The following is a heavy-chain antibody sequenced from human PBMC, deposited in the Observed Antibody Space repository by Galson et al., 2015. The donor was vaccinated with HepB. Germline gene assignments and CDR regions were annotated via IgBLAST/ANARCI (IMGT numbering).Heavy chain of an antibody. CDR3: ARGGALREHFHDN. D-gene: IGHD1/OR15-1a*01. CDR1: GGSVSSDSYF. Sequence: LSLTCTVSGGSVSSDSYFWNWIRQPPGKGLEWIGYITYSGRTNYNPSLRSRVTISVDTSKNQFSLRLSSVTTADTAVYYCARGGALREHFHDNWGQGTLVTVSS. CDR2: ITYSGRT. J-gene: IGHJ4*02. V-gene: IGHV4-61*01.